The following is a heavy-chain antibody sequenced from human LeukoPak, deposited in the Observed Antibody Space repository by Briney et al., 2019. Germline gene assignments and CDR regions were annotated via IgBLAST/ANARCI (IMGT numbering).Heavy chain of an antibody. CDR2: ISGSGGSS. V-gene: IGHV3-23*01. J-gene: IGHJ4*02. D-gene: IGHD6-19*01. CDR3: AKDLSQWLEYYFDY. Sequence: GGSLRLSCAASGFTVSSNYMSWVRQAPGKGLEWVSAISGSGGSSYYADSVKGRFTISRDNSKNTLYLQMNSLRAEDSAVYYCAKDLSQWLEYYFDYWGQGTLVTVSS. CDR1: GFTVSSNY.